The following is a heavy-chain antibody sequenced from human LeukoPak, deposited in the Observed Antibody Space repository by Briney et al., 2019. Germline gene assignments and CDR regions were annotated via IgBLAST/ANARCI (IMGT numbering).Heavy chain of an antibody. D-gene: IGHD1-14*01. J-gene: IGHJ4*02. CDR1: GGSINNYY. Sequence: PSEPLSLPCSVSGGSINNYYWSWIRQPPGKGLEGIGYIYYSGSNNYYNPSLTSRATMSVETPKNQFSLNLRSVTAADTAVYYCARYFSGYNNRWHLDYWGQGTLVTVSS. CDR2: IYYSGSNN. V-gene: IGHV4-59*08. CDR3: ARYFSGYNNRWHLDY.